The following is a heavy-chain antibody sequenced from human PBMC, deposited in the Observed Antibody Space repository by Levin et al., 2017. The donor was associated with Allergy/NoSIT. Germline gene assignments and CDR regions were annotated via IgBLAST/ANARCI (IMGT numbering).Heavy chain of an antibody. CDR2: LNTDGST. D-gene: IGHD6-19*01. V-gene: IGHV3-53*01. J-gene: IGHJ4*02. CDR3: ARDVRGTAEVGAVYFDY. Sequence: GGSLRLSCAASGFSVPANYINWVRQAPGKGLEWVSLLNTDGSTVYADSVKGRFTVSRDNVKNTVYLQMSGLRAEDTAVYYCARDVRGTAEVGAVYFDYWGQGTLVTVSS. CDR1: GFSVPANY.